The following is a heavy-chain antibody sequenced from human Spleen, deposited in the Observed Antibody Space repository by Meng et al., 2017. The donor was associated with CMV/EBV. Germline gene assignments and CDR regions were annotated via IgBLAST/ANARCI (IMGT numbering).Heavy chain of an antibody. CDR1: GFTFSSYA. V-gene: IGHV3-23*03. J-gene: IGHJ4*02. Sequence: LRLSCAGSGFTFSSYAMSWVRQAPGKGLEWVSVIYSGGTNTRYADSVKGRFTISRDNSKNTLYLQMNGLRAEDTAVYYCAKSLYYIVYWGQGTLVTVSS. CDR3: AKSLYYIVY. CDR2: IYSGGTNT.